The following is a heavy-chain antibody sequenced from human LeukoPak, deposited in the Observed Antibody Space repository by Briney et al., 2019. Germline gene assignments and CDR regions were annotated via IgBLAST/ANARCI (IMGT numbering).Heavy chain of an antibody. CDR1: GFTFSSYS. CDR3: ARDRSIGNYYDSSGPPDY. CDR2: ISSSSSYI. D-gene: IGHD3-22*01. Sequence: GGSLRLSCAASGFTFSSYSMNWVRQAPGKGLEWVSSISSSSSYIYYADSAKGRFTISRDNAKNSLYLQMNSLRAEDTAVYYCARDRSIGNYYDSSGPPDYWGQGTLVTVSS. V-gene: IGHV3-21*01. J-gene: IGHJ4*02.